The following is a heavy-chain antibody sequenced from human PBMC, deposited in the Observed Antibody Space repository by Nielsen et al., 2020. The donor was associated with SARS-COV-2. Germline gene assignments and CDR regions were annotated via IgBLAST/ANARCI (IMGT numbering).Heavy chain of an antibody. J-gene: IGHJ4*02. CDR1: GYTFTSYY. CDR2: INPSGGST. Sequence: ASVKVSCKASGYTFTSYYMHWVRQAPGQGLEWMGIINPSGGSTSYAQKFQGRVTMTRDTSTSTVYMELSSLRSEDTAVYYCARGLGRTAAATGLDYWGQGTLVTVSS. D-gene: IGHD6-13*01. V-gene: IGHV1-46*01. CDR3: ARGLGRTAAATGLDY.